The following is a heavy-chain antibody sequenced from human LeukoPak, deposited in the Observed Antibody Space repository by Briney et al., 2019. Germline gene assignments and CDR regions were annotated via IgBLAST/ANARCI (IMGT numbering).Heavy chain of an antibody. V-gene: IGHV3-20*04. CDR2: ISWNGGRT. CDR1: GFTFSSYG. CDR3: ARDRSYGAFDY. J-gene: IGHJ4*02. Sequence: PGGSLRLSCAASGFTFSSYGMNWVRQAPGKGLEWVSGISWNGGRTYYADSVKGRFTISRDNAKNSLYLHMNSLRAEDTALYSCARDRSYGAFDYWGQGTLVTVSS. D-gene: IGHD1-26*01.